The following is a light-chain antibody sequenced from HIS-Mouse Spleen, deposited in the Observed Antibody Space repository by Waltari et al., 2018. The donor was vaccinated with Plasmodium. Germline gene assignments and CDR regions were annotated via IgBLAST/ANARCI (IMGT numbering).Light chain of an antibody. J-gene: IGKJ1*01. CDR3: QQYNSYSWT. V-gene: IGKV1-5*03. CDR1: QSISSR. Sequence: DIQIPRSPSTLSASLGDRFPITCRASQSISSRLAWYQQKPGKAPKLLIYKASSLESGVPSRFSGSGSGTEFTLTISSLQPDDFATYYCQQYNSYSWTFGQGTKVEIK. CDR2: KAS.